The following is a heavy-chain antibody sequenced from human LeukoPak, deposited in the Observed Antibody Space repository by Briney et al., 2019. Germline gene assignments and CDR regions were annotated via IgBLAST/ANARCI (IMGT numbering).Heavy chain of an antibody. Sequence: PSETLSLTCTVSGGSISSGDYYWSWIRQPPGKGLEWIGYIYYSGSTYYNPSLKSRVTISVDTSKNQFSLKLSSVTAADTAVYYCARLGGGVVVPAATRYYYYYYMDVWGKGTTVTVSS. D-gene: IGHD2-2*01. J-gene: IGHJ6*03. CDR2: IYYSGST. CDR3: ARLGGGVVVPAATRYYYYYYMDV. V-gene: IGHV4-30-4*08. CDR1: GGSISSGDYY.